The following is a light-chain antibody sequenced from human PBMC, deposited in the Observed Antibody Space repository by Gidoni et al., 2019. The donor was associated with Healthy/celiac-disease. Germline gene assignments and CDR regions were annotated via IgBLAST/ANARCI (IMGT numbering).Light chain of an antibody. CDR2: DVN. V-gene: IGLV2-14*01. CDR3: NSYTSSSTYV. Sequence: QSALTQPASVSGSPGQSITISCTGTSSDVGAYNYVSWYQQHPDKAPKLMIYDVNNRPSGVSSRSSGSKSGNTASLTISGLQAEDEADYYCNSYTSSSTYVFGTGTKVTVL. J-gene: IGLJ1*01. CDR1: SSDVGAYNY.